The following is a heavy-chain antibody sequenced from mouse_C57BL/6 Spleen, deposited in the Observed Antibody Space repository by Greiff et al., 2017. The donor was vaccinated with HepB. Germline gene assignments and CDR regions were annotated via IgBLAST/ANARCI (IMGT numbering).Heavy chain of an antibody. V-gene: IGHV7-3*01. Sequence: DVQLVESGGGLVQPGGSLSLSCAASGFTFTDYYMSWVRQPPGKALEWLGFIRNKANGYTTEYSASVKGRFTISRDNSQSILYLQMNALRAEDSATYYCARSPFSYSGWFAYWGQGTLVTVSA. CDR2: IRNKANGYTT. CDR3: ARSPFSYSGWFAY. CDR1: GFTFTDYY. J-gene: IGHJ3*01. D-gene: IGHD2-12*01.